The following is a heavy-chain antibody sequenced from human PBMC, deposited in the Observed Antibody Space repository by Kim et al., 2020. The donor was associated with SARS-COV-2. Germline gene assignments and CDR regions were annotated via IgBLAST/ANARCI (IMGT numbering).Heavy chain of an antibody. V-gene: IGHV4-34*01. Sequence: SETLSLTCAVYGGSFSGYYWSWIRQPPGKGLEWIGEINHSGSTNYNPSLKSRVTISVDTSKNQFSLKLSSVTAADTAVYYCARAGGASYITMVRGSDFRYYYYGMDVWGQGTTVTVSS. CDR1: GGSFSGYY. J-gene: IGHJ6*02. D-gene: IGHD3-10*01. CDR2: INHSGST. CDR3: ARAGGASYITMVRGSDFRYYYYGMDV.